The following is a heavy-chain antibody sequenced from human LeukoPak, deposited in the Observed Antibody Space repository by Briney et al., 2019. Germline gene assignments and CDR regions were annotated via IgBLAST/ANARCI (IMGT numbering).Heavy chain of an antibody. CDR3: GRKNPRTNTVGAVPRHWFDP. CDR1: GGSFSGYY. V-gene: IGHV4-34*01. J-gene: IGHJ5*02. D-gene: IGHD1-26*01. CDR2: INHSGST. Sequence: SETLSLTCAVYGGSFSGYYWSWIRQPPGKGLEWIGEINHSGSTNYNPSLKSRVTISVDTSKNQISLKLSSVTAADTAVYYCGRKNPRTNTVGAVPRHWFDPWGLGTLVTVSS.